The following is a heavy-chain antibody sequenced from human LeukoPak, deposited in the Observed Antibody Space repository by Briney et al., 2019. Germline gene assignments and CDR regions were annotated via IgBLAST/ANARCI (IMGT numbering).Heavy chain of an antibody. CDR3: ASLRYSGSYYEYYYYGMDV. CDR2: IIPIFGTA. D-gene: IGHD1-26*01. CDR1: GGTFSSYA. V-gene: IGHV1-69*13. Sequence: ASVKVSCTASGGTFSSYAISWVRQAPGQGLEWMGGIIPIFGTANYAQKFQGRVTITADESTSTAYMELSSLRSEDTAVYYCASLRYSGSYYEYYYYGMDVWGQGTTVTVSS. J-gene: IGHJ6*02.